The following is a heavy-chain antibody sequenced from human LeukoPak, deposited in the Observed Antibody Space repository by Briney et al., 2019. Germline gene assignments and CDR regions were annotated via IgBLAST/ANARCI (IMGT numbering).Heavy chain of an antibody. CDR3: ARVNSPLLWFGESSGY. J-gene: IGHJ4*02. D-gene: IGHD3-10*01. Sequence: SGTLSLTCAVYGGSLSGYYWSWIRQPPGKGLEWIGEINHSGSTNCNPSLKSRVTISVDTSKNQFSLKLSSVTAADTAVYYCARVNSPLLWFGESSGYWGQGTLVTVSS. V-gene: IGHV4-34*01. CDR2: INHSGST. CDR1: GGSLSGYY.